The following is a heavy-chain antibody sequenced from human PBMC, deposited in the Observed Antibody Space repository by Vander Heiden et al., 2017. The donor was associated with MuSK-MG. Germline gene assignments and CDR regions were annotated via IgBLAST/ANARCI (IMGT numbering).Heavy chain of an antibody. V-gene: IGHV3-23*01. CDR1: GFTFSSYA. J-gene: IGHJ4*02. Sequence: GGGLVQPRGSLRLSCAASGFTFSSYAMRWVRQAPGKGLEWVSAISGSGGSKYYADSVKGRFTISRDNSKNTLYLQMNSLRAEEAAVYYCAKDLWYSGRYCPDYWGQGTLVTVSS. D-gene: IGHD1-26*01. CDR2: ISGSGGSK. CDR3: AKDLWYSGRYCPDY.